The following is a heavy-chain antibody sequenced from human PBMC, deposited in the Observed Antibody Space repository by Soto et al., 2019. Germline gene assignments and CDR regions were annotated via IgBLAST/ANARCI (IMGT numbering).Heavy chain of an antibody. V-gene: IGHV4-61*01. J-gene: IGHJ5*02. CDR2: IYYSGST. CDR3: ARSNYYDSSGRYNWVDP. Sequence: SETLSLTCTVSGGSVNSGSYYWSWIRQPPGKGLEWIAYIYYSGSTNYNPSLKSRVTISIDTSKNQFSLKLSSVTAADTAVYYCARSNYYDSSGRYNWVDPWGQGALVTVSS. D-gene: IGHD3-22*01. CDR1: GGSVNSGSYY.